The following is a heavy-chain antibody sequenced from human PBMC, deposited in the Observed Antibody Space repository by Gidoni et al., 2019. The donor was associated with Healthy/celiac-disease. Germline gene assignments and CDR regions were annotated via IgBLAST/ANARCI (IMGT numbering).Heavy chain of an antibody. Sequence: EVQLVESGGGLVQPGGSLRLSCAASGFTCSSYWLHWVRQAPGKGLVWVSRIISDGGSTSYADYVKGRFTISIDNAKNTLYLQMNSLRAEDTAVYYCASVLAYCGGDCYSAPKNYYYYYGMDVWGQGTTVTVSS. D-gene: IGHD2-21*01. CDR2: IISDGGST. CDR3: ASVLAYCGGDCYSAPKNYYYYYGMDV. J-gene: IGHJ6*02. V-gene: IGHV3-74*01. CDR1: GFTCSSYW.